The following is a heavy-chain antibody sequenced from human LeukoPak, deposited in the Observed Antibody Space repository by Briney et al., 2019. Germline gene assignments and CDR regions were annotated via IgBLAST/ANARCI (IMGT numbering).Heavy chain of an antibody. J-gene: IGHJ5*02. D-gene: IGHD3-10*01. CDR2: INPNSGGT. CDR3: ASFPSGSGSYLNRFDP. V-gene: IGHV1-2*02. Sequence: ASVKVSCKGSGYTFTVYYMHWVRQAPGQGLEWMGWINPNSGGTNYAQKFQGRVTMTRDTSISTDYMELSRLRSDDTAVYYCASFPSGSGSYLNRFDPWGQGTLVTVSS. CDR1: GYTFTVYY.